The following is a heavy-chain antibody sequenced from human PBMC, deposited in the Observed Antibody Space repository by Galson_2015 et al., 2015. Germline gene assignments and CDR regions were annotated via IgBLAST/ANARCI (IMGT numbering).Heavy chain of an antibody. CDR1: GFTFSSYG. Sequence: SLRLSCAASGFTFSSYGMHWVRQAPGKGLEWEAVISYDGSNKYYADSVKGRFTISRDNSKNTLYLQMNSLRTEDTAVYDCARDQRGFASSRVPWGQGTLVTVSS. V-gene: IGHV3-30*03. D-gene: IGHD6-13*01. J-gene: IGHJ5*02. CDR2: ISYDGSNK. CDR3: ARDQRGFASSRVP.